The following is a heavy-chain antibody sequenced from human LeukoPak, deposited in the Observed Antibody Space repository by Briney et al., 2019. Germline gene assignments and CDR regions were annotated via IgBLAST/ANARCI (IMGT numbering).Heavy chain of an antibody. Sequence: GGSLRLSCAASRFNFNSFVMGWVRQPPGKGLEWVSSISTSSGYIFHADSLKGRVTISRDNAKNSLYLQMNSLRAEDTAVYYCVRGYYAGRGHHFEYWGQGTLVTVSS. CDR1: RFNFNSFV. CDR3: VRGYYAGRGHHFEY. CDR2: ISTSSGYI. J-gene: IGHJ4*02. V-gene: IGHV3-21*06. D-gene: IGHD3-22*01.